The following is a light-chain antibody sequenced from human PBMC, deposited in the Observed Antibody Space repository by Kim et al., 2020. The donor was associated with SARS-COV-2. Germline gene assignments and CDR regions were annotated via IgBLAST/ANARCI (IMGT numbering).Light chain of an antibody. CDR2: CIS. J-gene: IGKJ1*01. V-gene: IGKV3-20*01. CDR3: QQYSASPLWT. CDR1: QTIPRLV. Sequence: RGDSSTLPSRARQTIPRLVLSWHQQKPGPPPRLLIKCISTRAAGDPDRFSVSGSGTDFTLPINRLESEDSAGYYCQQYSASPLWTFGPGTKVDIK.